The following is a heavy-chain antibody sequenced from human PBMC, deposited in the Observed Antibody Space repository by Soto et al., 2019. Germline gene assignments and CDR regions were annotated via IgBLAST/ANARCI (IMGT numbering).Heavy chain of an antibody. J-gene: IGHJ4*02. V-gene: IGHV4-39*01. CDR3: ASAVIQLWSPFDY. Sequence: PSETLSLTCTVSGGSISSSSYYWGWIRQPPGKGLEWIGSIYYSGSTYYNPSLKSRVTISVDTSKNQFSLKLSSVTAADTAVYYCASAVIQLWSPFDYWGQGTLVTVSS. CDR2: IYYSGST. D-gene: IGHD5-18*01. CDR1: GGSISSSSYY.